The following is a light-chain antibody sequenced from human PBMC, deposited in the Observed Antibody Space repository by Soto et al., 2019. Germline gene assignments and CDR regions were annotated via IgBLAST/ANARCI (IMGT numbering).Light chain of an antibody. V-gene: IGKV1-5*01. CDR1: QSISSW. CDR2: DAS. Sequence: DIQMTQSPSSLSASVGDRVTITCRASQSISSWLAWYQQKPGKAPKLLIYDASSLESGAPSRFSGSGSGTEFTLTISSLQPDDFATYYCQQHKSYSWTFGQGTKVDI. J-gene: IGKJ1*01. CDR3: QQHKSYSWT.